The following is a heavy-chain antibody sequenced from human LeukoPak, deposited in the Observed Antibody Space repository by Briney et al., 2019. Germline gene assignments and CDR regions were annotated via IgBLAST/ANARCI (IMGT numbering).Heavy chain of an antibody. V-gene: IGHV3-21*01. CDR1: GFTFGSYS. D-gene: IGHD2-15*01. CDR3: ARDRCSGGACYALGY. Sequence: GGSLRLSCAASGFTFGSYSMNWVRQAPGEGLEWVSSISSTSSYIYYADSVKGRFTISRDNAKNSLYLQMNSLRAEDTAVYYCARDRCSGGACYALGYWGQGTLGTVSS. CDR2: ISSTSSYI. J-gene: IGHJ4*02.